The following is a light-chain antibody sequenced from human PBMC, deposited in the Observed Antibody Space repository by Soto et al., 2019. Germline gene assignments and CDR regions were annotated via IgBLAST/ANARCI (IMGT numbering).Light chain of an antibody. CDR1: QSISNY. V-gene: IGKV1-39*01. CDR3: QQSYSTPPWT. J-gene: IGKJ1*01. CDR2: AAS. Sequence: DIQITPSPSSLSASVGDRVTITCRASQSISNYLNWYLQKPGKAPKLLIYAASNLQSGVPSRFSGSGSGTDFTLTISSLQPEDFATYFCQQSYSTPPWTFGQGTKVAIK.